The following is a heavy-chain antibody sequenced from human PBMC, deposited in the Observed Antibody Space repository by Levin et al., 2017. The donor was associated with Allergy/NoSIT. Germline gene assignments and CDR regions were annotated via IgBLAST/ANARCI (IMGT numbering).Heavy chain of an antibody. Sequence: ASVKVSCKASGYTFTSYYMHWVRQAPGQGLEWMGIINPSGGSTSYAQKFQGRVTMTRDTSTSTVYMELSSLRSEDTAVYYCAREAGRIRAPYYYDSSPRAYYGMDVWGQGTTVTVSS. J-gene: IGHJ6*02. CDR2: INPSGGST. CDR3: AREAGRIRAPYYYDSSPRAYYGMDV. D-gene: IGHD3-22*01. CDR1: GYTFTSYY. V-gene: IGHV1-46*01.